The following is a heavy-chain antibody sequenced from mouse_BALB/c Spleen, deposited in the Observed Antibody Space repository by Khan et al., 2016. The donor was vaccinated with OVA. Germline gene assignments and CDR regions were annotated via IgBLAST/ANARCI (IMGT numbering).Heavy chain of an antibody. V-gene: IGHV2-9*02. CDR2: IWAGGST. J-gene: IGHJ4*01. CDR1: GFSLTSYG. D-gene: IGHD2-3*01. CDR3: ARGDGYYEDAMDY. Sequence: QMQLKESGPGLVAPSQSLSITCTVSGFSLTSYGVHWVRQPPGKGLEWLGVIWAGGSTNYNSALMSRLSISKDNSQSQVFLKMNSLQTDDTALYYCARGDGYYEDAMDYWGQGTSVTVSS.